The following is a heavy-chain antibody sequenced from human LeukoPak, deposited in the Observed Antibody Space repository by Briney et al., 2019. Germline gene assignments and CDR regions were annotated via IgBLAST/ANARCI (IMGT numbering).Heavy chain of an antibody. Sequence: GGSLRLSCAASGFTFDDYGMSWVRQAPGKGLEWVSGINWNGGRAGHADSVKGRFTISSDNAKNSLFLQMNSLRAADTALYYCVRDRGGTYMYFQHWGQGTLVTVSS. CDR1: GFTFDDYG. D-gene: IGHD1-26*01. J-gene: IGHJ1*01. CDR3: VRDRGGTYMYFQH. CDR2: INWNGGRA. V-gene: IGHV3-20*04.